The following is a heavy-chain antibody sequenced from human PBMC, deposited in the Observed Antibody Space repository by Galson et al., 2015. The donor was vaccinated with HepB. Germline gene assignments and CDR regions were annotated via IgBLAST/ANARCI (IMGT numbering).Heavy chain of an antibody. CDR1: GFTFISYG. D-gene: IGHD3-16*01. V-gene: IGHV3-33*01. CDR2: IWYDGSNK. CDR3: ATAGGAWYYFDY. J-gene: IGHJ4*02. Sequence: SLRLSCAASGFTFISYGMHWVRQAPGKGLEWVAVIWYDGSNKYYADSVKGRFTISRDNSKNTLYLQMNSLRAEDTAVYYCATAGGAWYYFDYWGQGTLVTVSS.